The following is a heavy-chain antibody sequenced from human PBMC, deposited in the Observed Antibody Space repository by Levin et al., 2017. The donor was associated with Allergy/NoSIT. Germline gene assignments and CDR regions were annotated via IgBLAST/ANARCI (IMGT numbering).Heavy chain of an antibody. V-gene: IGHV4-34*01. CDR1: GGSFSGYY. CDR2: INHSGST. Sequence: SQTLSLTCAVYGGSFSGYYWSWIRQPPGKGLEWIGEINHSGSTNYNPSLKSRVTISVDTSKNQFSLKLSSVTAADTAVYYCARGEHIVVVDPARWFDPWGQGTLVTVSS. CDR3: ARGEHIVVVDPARWFDP. D-gene: IGHD2-21*01. J-gene: IGHJ5*02.